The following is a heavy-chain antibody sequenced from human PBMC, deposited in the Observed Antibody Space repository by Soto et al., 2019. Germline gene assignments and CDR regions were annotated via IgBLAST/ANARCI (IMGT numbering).Heavy chain of an antibody. CDR1: GYIFTSQG. CDR2: ISTYNGNP. CDR3: ARGRTRALDY. V-gene: IGHV1-18*01. J-gene: IGHJ4*02. Sequence: QIQLVQSGAEVKKPGASVKVSCKASGYIFTSQGISWVRQAPGQGLEWMGWISTYNGNPNYAQKLQGRVTMTTNTSTTTAFVELRSLTSVDTAVYYCARGRTRALDYWGQGTPVIVSS. D-gene: IGHD1-7*01.